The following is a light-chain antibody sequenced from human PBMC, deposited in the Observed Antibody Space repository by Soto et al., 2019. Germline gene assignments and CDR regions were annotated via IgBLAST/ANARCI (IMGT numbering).Light chain of an antibody. Sequence: DIPMTQSPSSLSASVGDRVTITCRASQGISNYLAWYQQKPGKVPRLLIYAASTLQSGVPSRFSGSGSGTDFTLTISSLQPEDVAIYYCQKYNSALATFGPGTKVGI. V-gene: IGKV1-27*01. CDR2: AAS. J-gene: IGKJ3*01. CDR3: QKYNSALAT. CDR1: QGISNY.